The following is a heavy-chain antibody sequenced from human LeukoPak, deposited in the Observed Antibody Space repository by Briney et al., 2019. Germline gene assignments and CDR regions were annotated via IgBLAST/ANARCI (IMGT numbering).Heavy chain of an antibody. CDR1: GFTFSSNW. Sequence: GGSLRLSCATSGFTFSSNWMSWVRHAPGRGLDWVANIKPDGSAEYYAASVKGRFTVSRDNAKNSLYLQMNSLRAEDTAVYYCARDYGVAGLFDPWGQGTLVTVSS. CDR2: IKPDGSAE. CDR3: ARDYGVAGLFDP. J-gene: IGHJ5*02. V-gene: IGHV3-7*03. D-gene: IGHD4-17*01.